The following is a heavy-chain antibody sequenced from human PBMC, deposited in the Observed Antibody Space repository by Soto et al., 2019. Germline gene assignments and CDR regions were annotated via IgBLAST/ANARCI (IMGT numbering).Heavy chain of an antibody. J-gene: IGHJ6*02. D-gene: IGHD1-26*01. V-gene: IGHV4-4*02. CDR1: GGSISSNIW. Sequence: QVQLQESGPRLVKPSGTLSLTCAVSGGSISSNIWWTWVRQPPGKGLEWIGEIFHSGSTTYSPSLKSRVTISVDKSKNHFSLKLSSVTAADTAMYYCARLSRSPNRRLYYGMDVWGQGTTVTVSS. CDR2: IFHSGST. CDR3: ARLSRSPNRRLYYGMDV.